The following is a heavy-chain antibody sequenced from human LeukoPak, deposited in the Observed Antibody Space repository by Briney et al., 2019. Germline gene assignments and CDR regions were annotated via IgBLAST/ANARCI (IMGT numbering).Heavy chain of an antibody. CDR1: GGSISSYY. CDR2: IYYSGST. Sequence: PSETLSLTCTVSGGSISSYYWSWIRQPAGKGLEWVGYIYYSGSTNYNPSLKSRVTISVDTSKKQFSLKLSYVDAADEAVYYCARDWPFYYGSGSYRPNWYFDLWGRGTLVTVPS. V-gene: IGHV4-59*01. CDR3: ARDWPFYYGSGSYRPNWYFDL. D-gene: IGHD3-10*01. J-gene: IGHJ2*01.